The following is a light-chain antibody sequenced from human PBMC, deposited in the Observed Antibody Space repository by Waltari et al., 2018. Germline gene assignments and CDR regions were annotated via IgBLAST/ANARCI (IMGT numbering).Light chain of an antibody. CDR1: SSNIGAGYD. CDR2: SYD. CDR3: QAWDRTTLYV. J-gene: IGLJ1*01. V-gene: IGLV1-40*01. Sequence: QSVLTQAPSVSGAPGQRVTISCTGSSSNIGAGYDVHWYQQLPGAAPKLLISSYDTRPSGIPERFAGSKSGKPATLTISGTHAMHEADYSGQAWDRTTLYVFGTGTKVTVL.